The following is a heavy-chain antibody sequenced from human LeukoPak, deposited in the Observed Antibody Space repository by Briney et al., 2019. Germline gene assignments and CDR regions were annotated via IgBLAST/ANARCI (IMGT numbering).Heavy chain of an antibody. D-gene: IGHD3-16*01. CDR3: AREGLGELTLDC. CDR2: ISTDNGDT. Sequence: ASVKVSCKSSGYTFTTYGITCVRQAPGQGLEWMGWISTDNGDTNYAQKLQGRVTMTTDTSTSTAYMELRSLRSDDTAVYYCAREGLGELTLDCWGQGTLVTVSS. V-gene: IGHV1-18*01. J-gene: IGHJ4*02. CDR1: GYTFTTYG.